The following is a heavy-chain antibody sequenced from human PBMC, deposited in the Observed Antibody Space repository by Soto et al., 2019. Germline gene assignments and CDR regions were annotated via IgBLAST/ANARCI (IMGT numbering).Heavy chain of an antibody. CDR2: ISGSGGST. Sequence: GGPLRLSCAASGFTFSSYAMSWVRQAPGKGLEWVSAISGSGGSTYYADSVKGRFTISRDNSKNTLYLQMNSLRAEDTAVYYCAKFYDFWRGYPQYNWFDPWGQGTLVTVSS. CDR1: GFTFSSYA. D-gene: IGHD3-3*01. CDR3: AKFYDFWRGYPQYNWFDP. V-gene: IGHV3-23*01. J-gene: IGHJ5*02.